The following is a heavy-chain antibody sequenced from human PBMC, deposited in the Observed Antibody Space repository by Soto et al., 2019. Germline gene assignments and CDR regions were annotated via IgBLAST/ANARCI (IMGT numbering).Heavy chain of an antibody. J-gene: IGHJ4*02. V-gene: IGHV3-21*01. CDR1: GFTFSSYS. Sequence: GGSLRLSCAASGFTFSSYSMNWVRQAPGKGLEWVSSISSSSSYIYYADSVKGRFTISRDNAKNSLYLQMNSLRAEDTAVYYCARASAADDVDYWGQGTLVTVSS. D-gene: IGHD6-13*01. CDR3: ARASAADDVDY. CDR2: ISSSSSYI.